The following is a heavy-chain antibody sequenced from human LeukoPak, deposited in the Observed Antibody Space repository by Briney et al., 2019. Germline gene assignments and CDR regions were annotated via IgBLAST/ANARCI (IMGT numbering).Heavy chain of an antibody. CDR1: GGTFSSYA. CDR2: IIPIFGTA. J-gene: IGHJ6*03. CDR3: ARAILGIVAGLRVNHYYYYMDV. V-gene: IGHV1-69*13. Sequence: SVKVSCKASGGTFSSYAISWVRQAPGQGLEWMRRIIPIFGTANYAQKFQGRVTITADESTSTAYMELSSLRSEDTAVYYCARAILGIVAGLRVNHYYYYMDVWGKGTTVTISS. D-gene: IGHD5-12*01.